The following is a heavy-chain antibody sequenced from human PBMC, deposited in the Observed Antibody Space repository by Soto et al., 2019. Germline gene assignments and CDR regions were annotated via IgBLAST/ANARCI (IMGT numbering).Heavy chain of an antibody. D-gene: IGHD5-12*01. Sequence: GGSLRLSCAVSGFTFSHYAMHWVRQAPGKGLEWVALISYDGSKTHYADSGKGRFTISRDNSKDTVYLHMNSLRPEDTAVYYCANGIEAMATYYFGYWGQGTLVTVSS. CDR3: ANGIEAMATYYFGY. CDR1: GFTFSHYA. V-gene: IGHV3-30*18. CDR2: ISYDGSKT. J-gene: IGHJ4*02.